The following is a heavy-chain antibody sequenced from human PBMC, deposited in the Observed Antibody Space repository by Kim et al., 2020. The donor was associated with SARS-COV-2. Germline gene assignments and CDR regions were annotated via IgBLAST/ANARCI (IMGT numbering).Heavy chain of an antibody. CDR1: GGSVRSGSYY. V-gene: IGHV4-61*01. J-gene: IGHJ4*02. Sequence: SETLSLTCTVSGGSVRSGSYYWSWIRQPPGKGLEWIGYIYYSGITNYNPSLKSRVIISVDTSKNQFSLKLSSVTAADTAVFYCARCVVDHGYRSSWCESGLAYWGQGTLVTVSS. CDR3: ARCVVDHGYRSSWCESGLAY. D-gene: IGHD6-13*01. CDR2: IYYSGIT.